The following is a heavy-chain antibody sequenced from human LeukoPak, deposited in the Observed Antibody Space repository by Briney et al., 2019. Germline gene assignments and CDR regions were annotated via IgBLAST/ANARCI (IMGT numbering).Heavy chain of an antibody. V-gene: IGHV3-23*01. D-gene: IGHD6-19*01. CDR2: ISGSGGKT. CDR3: AKGRASGWYLFDN. Sequence: PGGSLRLSCAASGFTFSSYAMTWVRQAPGKGLKWVSIISGSGGKTFYADSAKGRFTISRDNSKNTLYLQMNSLRADDTAVYYCAKGRASGWYLFDNWGQGTLITVSS. CDR1: GFTFSSYA. J-gene: IGHJ4*02.